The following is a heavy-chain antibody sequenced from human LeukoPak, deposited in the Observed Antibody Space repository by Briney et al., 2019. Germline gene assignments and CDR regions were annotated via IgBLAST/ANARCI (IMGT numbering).Heavy chain of an antibody. CDR2: ISGSGGST. V-gene: IGHV3-23*01. Sequence: GGSLRLSCAASGFTFSSYAMSWVRQAPGKGLEWVSAISGSGGSTYYADSVKGQFTISRDNSKNTLYLQMNSLRAEDTAVYYCAKDPEHFTIFDYWGQGTLVTVSS. J-gene: IGHJ4*02. D-gene: IGHD3-3*01. CDR1: GFTFSSYA. CDR3: AKDPEHFTIFDY.